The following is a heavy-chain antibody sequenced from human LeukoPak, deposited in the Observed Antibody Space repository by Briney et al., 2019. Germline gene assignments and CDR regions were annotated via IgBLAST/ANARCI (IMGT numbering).Heavy chain of an antibody. D-gene: IGHD3-10*02. CDR1: GFTFENYA. J-gene: IGHJ2*01. CDR3: ARDVRGGSHSNWYFDL. Sequence: GGSLRLSCAASGFTFENYAMSWVRQAPGRGLEWVSNIDWNGGIRNYADSVKGRFTISRDNARNSLYLQIDSLRDEDTAFYHCARDVRGGSHSNWYFDLWGRGTLVTVSS. CDR2: IDWNGGIR. V-gene: IGHV3-20*01.